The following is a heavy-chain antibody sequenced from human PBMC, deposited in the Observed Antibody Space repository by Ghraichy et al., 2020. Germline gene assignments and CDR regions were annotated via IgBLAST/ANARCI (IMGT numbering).Heavy chain of an antibody. CDR3: AKDLSCTIHCSGGSRYYYYGMDV. V-gene: IGHV3-23*01. J-gene: IGHJ6*02. CDR2: ISGSGGST. Sequence: GGSLRLSCAASGFTFSSYAMSWVRQAPGKGLEWVSAISGSGGSTYYADSVKGRFTISRDNSKNTLYLQMNSLRAEDTAVYYCAKDLSCTIHCSGGSRYYYYGMDVWGQGTTVTVSS. D-gene: IGHD2-15*01. CDR1: GFTFSSYA.